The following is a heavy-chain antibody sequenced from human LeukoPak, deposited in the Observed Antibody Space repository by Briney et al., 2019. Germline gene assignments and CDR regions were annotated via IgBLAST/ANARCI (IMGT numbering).Heavy chain of an antibody. CDR2: ISSSSSYI. CDR1: GFTFSSYS. Sequence: SGGSLRLSCAASGFTFSSYSMNWVRQAPGKGLEWVSSISSSSSYIYYADSVKGRFTISRDNAKNSLYLQMNSLRAEDTAVYYCARDVSSIQKGYYYMDVWGKGTTVTVFS. D-gene: IGHD6-13*01. V-gene: IGHV3-21*01. CDR3: ARDVSSIQKGYYYMDV. J-gene: IGHJ6*03.